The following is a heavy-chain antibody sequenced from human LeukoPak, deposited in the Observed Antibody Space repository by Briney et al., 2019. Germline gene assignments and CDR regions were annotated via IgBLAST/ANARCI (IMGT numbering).Heavy chain of an antibody. Sequence: GASVKVSCKASGYTFTSYDINWVRQATGQGLEWMGWTNPNSGNTGYAQKFQGRVTMTRNTSISTAYMELSSLRSEDTAVYYCARGSAAAYYLFDYWGQGTLVTVSS. CDR3: ARGSAAAYYLFDY. V-gene: IGHV1-8*01. D-gene: IGHD6-13*01. CDR1: GYTFTSYD. CDR2: TNPNSGNT. J-gene: IGHJ4*02.